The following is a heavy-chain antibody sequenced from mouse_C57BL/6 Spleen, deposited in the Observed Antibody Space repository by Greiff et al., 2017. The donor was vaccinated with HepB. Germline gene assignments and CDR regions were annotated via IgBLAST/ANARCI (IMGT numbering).Heavy chain of an antibody. J-gene: IGHJ3*01. CDR2: IDPENGDT. V-gene: IGHV14-4*01. Sequence: VHVKQSGAELVRPGASVKLSCTASGFNIKDDYMHWVKQRPEQGLEWIGWIDPENGDTEYASKFQGKATITADTSSNTAYLQLSSLTSEDTAVYYCTTDYYGSFAYWGQGTLVTVSA. CDR1: GFNIKDDY. CDR3: TTDYYGSFAY. D-gene: IGHD2-1*01.